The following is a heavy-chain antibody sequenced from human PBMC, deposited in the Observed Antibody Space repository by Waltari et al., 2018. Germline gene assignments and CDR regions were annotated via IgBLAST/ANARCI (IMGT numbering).Heavy chain of an antibody. CDR3: ATYIGASVGTAAFDV. CDR1: GGSITSTKPY. J-gene: IGHJ3*01. V-gene: IGHV4-39*01. CDR2: LPYNGAT. D-gene: IGHD1-1*01. Sequence: QLQLQESGPGLVKPSETLSLTCSVPGGSITSTKPYWGWIRQPPGPGLEWIGTLPYNGATYNSPSLRGRVTVSRDTSMNQLSLKLGSVTAADTAVYYCATYIGASVGTAAFDVWGQGTMVTVSS.